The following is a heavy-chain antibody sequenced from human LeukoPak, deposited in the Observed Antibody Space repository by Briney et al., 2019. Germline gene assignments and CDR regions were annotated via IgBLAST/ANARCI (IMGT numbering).Heavy chain of an antibody. D-gene: IGHD5/OR15-5a*01. J-gene: IGHJ3*02. V-gene: IGHV3-13*01. CDR3: VRGGIRVSGIDAFDI. CDR2: IGIADDT. Sequence: GGSLRLSCAASGFTYSNYGMHWVRQGPGGGLEWVSAIGIADDTHYADSVKGRFTISRENARNSLYLQINSLRDGDTAVYYCVRGGIRVSGIDAFDIWGQGTVVTVSS. CDR1: GFTYSNYG.